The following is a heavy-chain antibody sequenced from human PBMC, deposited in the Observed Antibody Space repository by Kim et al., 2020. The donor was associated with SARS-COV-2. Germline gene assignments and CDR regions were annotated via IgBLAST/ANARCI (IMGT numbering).Heavy chain of an antibody. CDR3: ARRGFGELPIDY. Sequence: FSSPTLKSRVTISVDTSKNQFSLKLSSVTAADTAVYYCARRGFGELPIDYWGQGTLVTVSS. J-gene: IGHJ4*02. V-gene: IGHV4-39*01. D-gene: IGHD3-10*01.